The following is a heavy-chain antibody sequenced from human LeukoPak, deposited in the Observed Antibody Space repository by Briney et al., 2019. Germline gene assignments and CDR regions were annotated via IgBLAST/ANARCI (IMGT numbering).Heavy chain of an antibody. V-gene: IGHV3-30-3*01. CDR2: ISYDGSNK. CDR1: GFTFSSYA. D-gene: IGHD6-13*01. J-gene: IGHJ4*02. Sequence: GRSLRLSCAASGFTFSSYAMHWVRQAPGKGLEWVAVISYDGSNKYYADSVKGRFTISRDNSKNTLYLQMNSLRAEDTAVYYCAKEFTGYSSSWYGDYYWGQGTLVTVSS. CDR3: AKEFTGYSSSWYGDYY.